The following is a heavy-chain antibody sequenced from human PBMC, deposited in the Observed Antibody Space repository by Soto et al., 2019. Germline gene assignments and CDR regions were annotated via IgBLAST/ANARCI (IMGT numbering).Heavy chain of an antibody. V-gene: IGHV1-69*06. J-gene: IGHJ6*02. Sequence: QVQLVQSGAEVNKPGSPVKVSCKASGGSFINHAISWVRQAPGQGLEWMGGVMPVYPTSHYANQFHVRVKITADKSTRTAYMELTSLRSEDTATSYCAKTNVVTTGGFYFCDLDVGGQWATVIVTS. CDR3: AKTNVVTTGGFYFCDLDV. D-gene: IGHD2-21*02. CDR1: GGSFINHA. CDR2: VMPVYPTS.